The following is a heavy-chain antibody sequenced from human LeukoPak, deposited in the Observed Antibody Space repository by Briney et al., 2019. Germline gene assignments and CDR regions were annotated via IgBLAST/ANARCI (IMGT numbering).Heavy chain of an antibody. CDR1: GGSISSGGYY. CDR2: IYYSGST. CDR3: AREQWLAHFDC. J-gene: IGHJ4*02. Sequence: PSETLSLTCTVSGGSISSGGYYWSWIRQHPGKGLEWIGYIYYSGSTYYNPSLKSRVTISVDTSKNQFSLKLSSVTAADTAVYYCAREQWLAHFDCWGQGTLVTVSS. D-gene: IGHD6-19*01. V-gene: IGHV4-31*03.